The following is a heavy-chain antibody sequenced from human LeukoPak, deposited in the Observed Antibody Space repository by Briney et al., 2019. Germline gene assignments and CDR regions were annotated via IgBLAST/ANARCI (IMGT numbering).Heavy chain of an antibody. D-gene: IGHD3-22*01. CDR2: INHSGST. CDR3: ARGPYSYDSSGAFDI. Sequence: SETLSLTCAVYGGSFSAYYWSWIRQPPGKGLEWVGEINHSGSTNYNPSLKSRVTISVDTSKNQFSLKLSSMTAADTAVYFCARGPYSYDSSGAFDIWGQGTMVTVSS. V-gene: IGHV4-34*01. J-gene: IGHJ3*02. CDR1: GGSFSAYY.